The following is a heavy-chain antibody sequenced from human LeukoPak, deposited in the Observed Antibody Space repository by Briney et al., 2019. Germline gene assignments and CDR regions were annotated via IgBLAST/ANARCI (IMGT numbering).Heavy chain of an antibody. Sequence: GGSLRLSCAASGFTFSSYAMSWVRQAPGKGLEWVSAISGSGGSTYYADSVKGRFTISRDNSKNTLYLQINSLRAEDTAVYYCVTTIFGVVRNFDYWGQGTLVTVSS. CDR2: ISGSGGST. D-gene: IGHD3-3*01. J-gene: IGHJ4*02. CDR3: VTTIFGVVRNFDY. CDR1: GFTFSSYA. V-gene: IGHV3-23*01.